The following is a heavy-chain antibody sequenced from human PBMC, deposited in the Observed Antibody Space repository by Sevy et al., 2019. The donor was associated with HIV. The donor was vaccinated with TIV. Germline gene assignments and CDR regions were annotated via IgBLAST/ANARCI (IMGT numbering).Heavy chain of an antibody. CDR1: GFTFRSYD. CDR2: ARFDGTTK. V-gene: IGHV3-30*02. CDR3: AREWASPEPLIDNYGMDV. D-gene: IGHD1-26*01. Sequence: VGSLRLSCEASGFTFRSYDMHWVHQAPGKALEWVAIARFDGTTKYYADSVQGRFTISRDNSKNTISLQMNSLRTEDTATYFCAREWASPEPLIDNYGMDVWGQGTTVTVSS. J-gene: IGHJ6*02.